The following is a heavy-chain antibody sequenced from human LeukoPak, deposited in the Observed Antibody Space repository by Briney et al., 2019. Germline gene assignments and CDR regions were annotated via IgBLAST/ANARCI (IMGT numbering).Heavy chain of an antibody. V-gene: IGHV4-4*02. CDR1: GVSNSSNNW. J-gene: IGHJ4*02. Sequence: SETLSLTCAVSGVSNSSNNWWNWVRQPPGKGLEWIGEIYHSGSTNYNPSLKSRVTISVDKSKNQFSLRLTSVTAADTAVYFCATLVSTRYYFDYWGQGTLVTVSS. CDR3: ATLVSTRYYFDY. D-gene: IGHD5/OR15-5a*01. CDR2: IYHSGST.